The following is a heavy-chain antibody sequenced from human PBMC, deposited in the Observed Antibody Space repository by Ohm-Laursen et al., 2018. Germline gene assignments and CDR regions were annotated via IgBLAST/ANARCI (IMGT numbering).Heavy chain of an antibody. CDR3: AKGRPYSSSWFDY. V-gene: IGHV3-23*01. CDR2: ISGSGGST. D-gene: IGHD6-13*01. Sequence: SLRLSCTAPGFTFSDYYMSWVRQAPGKGLEWVSAISGSGGSTYYADSVKGRFTISRDNSKNTLYLQMNSLRAEDTAVYYCAKGRPYSSSWFDYWGQGTLVTVSS. CDR1: GFTFSDYY. J-gene: IGHJ4*02.